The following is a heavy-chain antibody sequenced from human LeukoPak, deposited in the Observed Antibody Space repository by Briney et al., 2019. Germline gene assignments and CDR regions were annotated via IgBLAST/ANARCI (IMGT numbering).Heavy chain of an antibody. J-gene: IGHJ6*02. CDR1: GFPFSSYA. D-gene: IGHD2-15*01. Sequence: GGSLRLSYSASGFPFSSYAMHWVRQAPGKGLEYVSAISDSGGSTYYADSVKGRFTISRDNSKNTLYLQMSSLRAEDTAVYFCVRGYSFGPNGMDVWGQGTTVTVSS. V-gene: IGHV3-64D*09. CDR3: VRGYSFGPNGMDV. CDR2: ISDSGGST.